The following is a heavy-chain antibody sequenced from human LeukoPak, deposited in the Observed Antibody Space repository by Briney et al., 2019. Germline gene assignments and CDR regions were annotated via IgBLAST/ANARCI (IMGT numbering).Heavy chain of an antibody. CDR2: TNQHGTQN. V-gene: IGHV3-7*01. J-gene: IGHJ3*02. CDR1: VFTFNSYW. CDR3: ARNVNAFDI. Sequence: GRSLRLSRTVSVFTFNSYWMTCVREAPAKGLEWVANTNQHGTQNYFVDSVKGRFTISRDNAENSLYLQMSSLRDEDTAVYYCARNVNAFDIWGRGTMVTVSS.